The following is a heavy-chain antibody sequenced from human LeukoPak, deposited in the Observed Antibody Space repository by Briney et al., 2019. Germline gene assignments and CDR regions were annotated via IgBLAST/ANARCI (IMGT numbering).Heavy chain of an antibody. CDR3: ANVSVTLGRGVMINFFDS. Sequence: GGSLRLSCAASGFTASSNYMSWVRQAPGKGLGLVSVIYSGGSTYYADSVKGRFTISRENSRNTVHLQMNNLRVEDMAVSSCANVSVTLGRGVMINFFDSWGQGALITVAS. J-gene: IGHJ5*01. CDR2: IYSGGST. V-gene: IGHV3-53*01. CDR1: GFTASSNY. D-gene: IGHD3-10*01.